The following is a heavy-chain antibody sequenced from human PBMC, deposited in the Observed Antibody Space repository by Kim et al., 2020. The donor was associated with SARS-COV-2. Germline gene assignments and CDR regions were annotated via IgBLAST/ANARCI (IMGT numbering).Heavy chain of an antibody. J-gene: IGHJ4*02. Sequence: SETLSLTCAVYGGSFSGYYWSWIRQPPGKGLEWIGEINHSGSTNYNPSLKSRVTISVDTSKNQCSLKLSSVTAADTAVYYCAVSGSATAFDYWGQGTLVTVSS. CDR3: AVSGSATAFDY. V-gene: IGHV4-34*01. CDR2: INHSGST. CDR1: GGSFSGYY. D-gene: IGHD3-10*01.